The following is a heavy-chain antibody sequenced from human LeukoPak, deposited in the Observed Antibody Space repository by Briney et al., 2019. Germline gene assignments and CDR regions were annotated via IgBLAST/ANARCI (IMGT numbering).Heavy chain of an antibody. CDR3: ARARGYSGYDYPKNWFDP. J-gene: IGHJ5*02. V-gene: IGHV1-3*01. Sequence: ASVKVSCKASGYTFTSYAMHWVRQAPGQRLEWMGWINAGNGNTKYSQKFQGRVTITRGTSASTAYMELSSLRSEDTAVYYCARARGYSGYDYPKNWFDPWGRGTLVTVSS. CDR1: GYTFTSYA. D-gene: IGHD5-12*01. CDR2: INAGNGNT.